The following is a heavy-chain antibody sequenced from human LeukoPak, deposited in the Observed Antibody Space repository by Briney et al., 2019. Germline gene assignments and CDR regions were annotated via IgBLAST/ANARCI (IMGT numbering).Heavy chain of an antibody. CDR1: GFTFSSYA. CDR3: AKDGRPDTYGIFDL. Sequence: GSLRLSCAASGFTFSSYAMHWVRQAPGKGLEWVAVISYDGSNKYYADSVKGRFTISRDNAKNSLYLQMNSLRAEDTAFYYCAKDGRPDTYGIFDLWGHGTLVTVSS. V-gene: IGHV3-30*04. J-gene: IGHJ4*01. CDR2: ISYDGSNK. D-gene: IGHD1-1*01.